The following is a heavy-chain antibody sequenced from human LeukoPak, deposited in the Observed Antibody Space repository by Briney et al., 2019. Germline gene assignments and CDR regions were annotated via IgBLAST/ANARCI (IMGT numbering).Heavy chain of an antibody. CDR2: IYYSGST. Sequence: KPSETLSLTCTVSGGSISSYYWSWIRQPPGKGLEWIGYIYYSGSTNYNPSLKSRVTISVDTSKNQFSLKLSSVTAADTAVYYCARGYGSGSYAWFDPWGQGTLVTVSS. CDR1: GGSISSYY. D-gene: IGHD3-10*01. V-gene: IGHV4-59*01. CDR3: ARGYGSGSYAWFDP. J-gene: IGHJ5*02.